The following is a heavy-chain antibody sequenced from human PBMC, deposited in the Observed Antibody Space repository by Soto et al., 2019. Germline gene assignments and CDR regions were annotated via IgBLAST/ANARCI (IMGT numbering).Heavy chain of an antibody. CDR1: GGTFSSYA. V-gene: IGHV1-69*01. D-gene: IGHD1-26*01. CDR2: IIPIFGTA. Sequence: QVQLVQSGAEVKKPGSSVKVSCKASGGTFSSYAISWVRQAPGQGLEWMGGIIPIFGTANYAQKFQGRVTITAHESTSTAYMELSSLRSEDTAVYYCARRMSGGYGSINNWFDPWGQGTLVTVSS. CDR3: ARRMSGGYGSINNWFDP. J-gene: IGHJ5*02.